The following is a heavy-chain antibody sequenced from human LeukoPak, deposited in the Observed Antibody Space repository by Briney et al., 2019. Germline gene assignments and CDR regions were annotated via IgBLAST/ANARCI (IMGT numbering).Heavy chain of an antibody. D-gene: IGHD3-10*01. CDR1: GGSISSGSYY. J-gene: IGHJ5*02. CDR2: IYTSGST. Sequence: PSQTLSLTCTVSGGSISSGSYYWSWIRQPAGKGLEWIGRIYTSGSTNYNPSLKSRVTISVDTSKNQFSLKLSSVTAADTAVYYCAREIWFGEGWFDPWGQGTLVTVS. V-gene: IGHV4-61*02. CDR3: AREIWFGEGWFDP.